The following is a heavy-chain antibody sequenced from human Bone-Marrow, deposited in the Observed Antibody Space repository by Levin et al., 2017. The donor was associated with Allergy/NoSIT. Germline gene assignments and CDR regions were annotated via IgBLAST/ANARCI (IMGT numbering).Heavy chain of an antibody. D-gene: IGHD3-3*01. CDR2: LSALRRP. CDR3: AKYDRGVGGKGS. J-gene: IGHJ5*02. V-gene: IGHV4-59*01. Sequence: GKGLEWICSLSALRRPSSRPSFKSRVTISADMPNNQFSLKLNSVTAADTAVYYCAKYDRGVGGKGSWGQGTLVTVSS.